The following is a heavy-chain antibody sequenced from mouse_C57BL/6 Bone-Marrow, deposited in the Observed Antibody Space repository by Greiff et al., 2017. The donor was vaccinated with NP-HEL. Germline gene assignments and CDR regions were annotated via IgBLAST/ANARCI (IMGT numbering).Heavy chain of an antibody. CDR3: AREGGYSKPL. Sequence: QVQLQQPGAELVKPGASVKLSSKASGSTFTSYWMHWVKQRPGRGLEWMGRIDPNSGGTKYNEKFKSKATLTVDKPSSTAYMQLSSLTSEDSAVYYCAREGGYSKPLGGQGTLVTVSA. J-gene: IGHJ3*01. CDR1: GSTFTSYW. CDR2: IDPNSGGT. V-gene: IGHV1-62-3*01. D-gene: IGHD2-5*01.